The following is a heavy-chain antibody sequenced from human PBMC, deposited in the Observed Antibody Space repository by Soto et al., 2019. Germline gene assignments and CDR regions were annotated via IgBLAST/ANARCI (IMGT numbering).Heavy chain of an antibody. D-gene: IGHD1-26*01. V-gene: IGHV2-5*02. CDR3: AHLLYSGSYYAGYSIWFDP. Sequence: VSGPTLVNPTQTLTLTCTFSGFSLSTSGVGVGWIRQPPGKALEWLALIYWDDDKRYSPSLKSRLTITKDTSKNQVVLTMTNMDPVDTATYYCAHLLYSGSYYAGYSIWFDPWGQGTLVTVSS. CDR1: GFSLSTSGVG. CDR2: IYWDDDK. J-gene: IGHJ5*02.